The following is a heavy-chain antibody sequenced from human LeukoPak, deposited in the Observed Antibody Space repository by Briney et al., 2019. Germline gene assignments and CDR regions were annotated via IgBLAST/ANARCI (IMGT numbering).Heavy chain of an antibody. CDR1: GFTFSSYG. CDR3: AKDLSGRKGPFDY. J-gene: IGHJ4*02. Sequence: GRCLSLSCAASGFTFSSYGMHWVRQAPGKGLEWVPVISSDGSNAYYADSVKGRFTMSRDNSKNTLLVQMTSLRAEDTAVYYCAKDLSGRKGPFDYWGQGTLVTVSS. CDR2: ISSDGSNA. V-gene: IGHV3-30*18. D-gene: IGHD3-10*01.